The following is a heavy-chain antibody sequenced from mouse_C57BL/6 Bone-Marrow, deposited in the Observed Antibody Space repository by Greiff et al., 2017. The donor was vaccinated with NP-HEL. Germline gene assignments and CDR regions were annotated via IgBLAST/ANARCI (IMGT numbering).Heavy chain of an antibody. CDR2: IDPSDSYT. V-gene: IGHV1-59*01. J-gene: IGHJ2*01. CDR3: ASDGSYCFDY. D-gene: IGHD2-3*01. CDR1: GYTFTSYW. Sequence: QVQLQQPGAELVRPGTSVKLSCKASGYTFTSYWMHWVKQRPGQGLEWIGVIDPSDSYTKYNQKFKGKATLTVDTSSSTACMHLSSLTSEDSAVYYCASDGSYCFDYWGQGTTLTVSS.